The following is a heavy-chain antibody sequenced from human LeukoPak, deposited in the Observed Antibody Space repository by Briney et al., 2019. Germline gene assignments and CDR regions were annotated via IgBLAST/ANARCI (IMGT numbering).Heavy chain of an antibody. D-gene: IGHD2-2*01. CDR2: INHSGST. Sequence: PSETLSLTCAVYGGSFSGYYWSWIRQPPGKGLEWIGEINHSGSTNYNPSLKSRVTISVDTSKNQFSLKLSSVTAADTAVYYCASVLFRLGYCSSTSCPSYSDYWGQGTLVTVSS. V-gene: IGHV4-34*01. CDR1: GGSFSGYY. CDR3: ASVLFRLGYCSSTSCPSYSDY. J-gene: IGHJ4*02.